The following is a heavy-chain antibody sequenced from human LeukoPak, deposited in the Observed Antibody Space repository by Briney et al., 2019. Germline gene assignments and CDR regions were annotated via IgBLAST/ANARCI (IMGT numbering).Heavy chain of an antibody. V-gene: IGHV3-30*18. D-gene: IGHD2-2*02. CDR1: GFTFSSYG. Sequence: GRSLRLSCAASGFTFSSYGMHWVRQAPGKGLEWVAVIWYGGSNKYYADSVKGRFTISRDNSKNSLYLQMNSLRAEDTAVYYCAKDARSCTSSACYTVTTYYFDSWGQGTLVTVSS. CDR3: AKDARSCTSSACYTVTTYYFDS. J-gene: IGHJ4*02. CDR2: IWYGGSNK.